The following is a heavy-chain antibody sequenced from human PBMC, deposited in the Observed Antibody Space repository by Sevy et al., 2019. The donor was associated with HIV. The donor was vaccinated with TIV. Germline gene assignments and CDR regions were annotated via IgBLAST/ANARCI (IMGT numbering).Heavy chain of an antibody. D-gene: IGHD6-25*01. Sequence: GGSLRLSCAASGFTFSSYWMSWVRQAPGKGLEWVANIKQVGSERYYLDSVKGRFTISRDNAKNSLYLQMDSLRAEDTAVYYCARGGQRFDYWGQGTLVTVSS. J-gene: IGHJ4*02. CDR3: ARGGQRFDY. CDR1: GFTFSSYW. V-gene: IGHV3-7*01. CDR2: IKQVGSER.